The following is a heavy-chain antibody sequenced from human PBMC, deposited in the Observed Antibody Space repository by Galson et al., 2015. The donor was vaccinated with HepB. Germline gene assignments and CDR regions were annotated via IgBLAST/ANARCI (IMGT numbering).Heavy chain of an antibody. Sequence: SLRLSCAASGFTLSTYSMNWVRQAPGKGLEWVSSISATSSYIFYADSVKGRFTISRDNAKNSLFLQMNSLRPEDTAVYYCARDQAEEYQQLYECSFDSWGLGTLVTVSS. D-gene: IGHD1-1*01. V-gene: IGHV3-21*01. J-gene: IGHJ4*02. CDR3: ARDQAEEYQQLYECSFDS. CDR2: ISATSSYI. CDR1: GFTLSTYS.